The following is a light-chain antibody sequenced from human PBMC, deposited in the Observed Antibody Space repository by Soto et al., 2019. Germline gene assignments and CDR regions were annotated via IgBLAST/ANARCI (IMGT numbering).Light chain of an antibody. CDR3: QKYNSAPRT. Sequence: DVQMTQSPSSLSASVGDRVTITCRASQGIAPYLAWFQQKPGKVPKLLIYAASTLQSGVPSRVSGSGSGTDFTLTISSLQPEDVATYYCQKYNSAPRTFGGGTKVEIK. CDR2: AAS. J-gene: IGKJ4*01. V-gene: IGKV1-27*01. CDR1: QGIAPY.